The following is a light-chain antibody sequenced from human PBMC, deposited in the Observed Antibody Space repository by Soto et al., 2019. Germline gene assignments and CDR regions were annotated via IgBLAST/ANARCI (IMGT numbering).Light chain of an antibody. V-gene: IGKV1-5*03. Sequence: DLQMTQSPSTLSASVGDRVTLTCRASQSISTWLAWYQQKPGKAPNLLIYKASTLESGVPSRFSGSGSATEFTLTISSLQPDDFGTYYCQQYNTYPWTFGQGTKVEIK. CDR2: KAS. CDR3: QQYNTYPWT. J-gene: IGKJ1*01. CDR1: QSISTW.